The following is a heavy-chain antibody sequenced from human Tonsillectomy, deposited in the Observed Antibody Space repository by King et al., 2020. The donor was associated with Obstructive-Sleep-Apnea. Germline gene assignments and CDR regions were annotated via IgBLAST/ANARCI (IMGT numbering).Heavy chain of an antibody. CDR3: ARDQNYGSGSYYVSGYFDY. CDR2: ISYDGSNK. Sequence: VQLVESGGGVVQPGRSLRLSCAASGFTFSTYSIHWVRQAPGKGLEWVAVISYDGSNKYYADSVKGRFTISRDNSKNTLYLQMNSLRAEDMAVYYCARDQNYGSGSYYVSGYFDYWGQGTLVTVSS. CDR1: GFTFSTYS. J-gene: IGHJ4*02. D-gene: IGHD3-10*01. V-gene: IGHV3-30-3*01.